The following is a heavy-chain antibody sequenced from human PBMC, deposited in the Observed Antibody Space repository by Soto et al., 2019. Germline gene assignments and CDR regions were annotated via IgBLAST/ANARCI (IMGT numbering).Heavy chain of an antibody. D-gene: IGHD3-10*01. CDR2: IYYSGST. Sequence: QVQLQESGPGLVKPSQTLSLTCTVSGGSISSGGYYWSWIRQHQGKGLEWIGYIYYSGSTYYNPSLKSRVTISVDRSKNQFSLKLSSVTAADTAVYYCARAERITTTDWFDPWGQGTLVTVSS. V-gene: IGHV4-31*03. CDR3: ARAERITTTDWFDP. J-gene: IGHJ5*02. CDR1: GGSISSGGYY.